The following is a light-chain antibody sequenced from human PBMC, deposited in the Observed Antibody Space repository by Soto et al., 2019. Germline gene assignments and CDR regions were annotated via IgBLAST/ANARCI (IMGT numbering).Light chain of an antibody. CDR2: GAS. CDR1: QSVSSN. V-gene: IGKV3-15*01. J-gene: IGKJ1*01. Sequence: EIVMTQSPATLSVSPGERATLSCRASQSVSSNLAWYQQKPDQAPRLLISGASTRDTGIPARFSGSGSGTEFTLTISSLQSEDFAVYYCQQYNNWPPWTFGQGTKVEIK. CDR3: QQYNNWPPWT.